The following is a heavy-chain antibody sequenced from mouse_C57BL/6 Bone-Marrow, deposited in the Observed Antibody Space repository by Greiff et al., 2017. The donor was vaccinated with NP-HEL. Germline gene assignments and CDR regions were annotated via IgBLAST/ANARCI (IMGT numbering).Heavy chain of an antibody. D-gene: IGHD2-3*01. J-gene: IGHJ2*01. CDR2: ISNGGGST. Sequence: DVMLVESGGGLVQPGGSLKLSCAASGFTFSDYYMYWVRQTPEKRLEWVAYISNGGGSTYYPDTVKGRFTISRDNAKNTLYLQMSRLKSEDTAMYYCARRGYDYLDYWGQGTTLTVSS. CDR3: ARRGYDYLDY. V-gene: IGHV5-12*01. CDR1: GFTFSDYY.